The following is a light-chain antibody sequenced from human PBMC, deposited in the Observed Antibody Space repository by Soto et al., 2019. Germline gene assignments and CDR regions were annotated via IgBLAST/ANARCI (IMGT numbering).Light chain of an antibody. Sequence: EIVLTQSPVTLSFSPGERATLSCSASQNVDSNYLAWYQQKPGQAPRIIIFGASGRATGIPDRFSGGGSGTDFTLTISRLEPEDFAVYYCQQYGSSPPLTFGGGTKVDIK. V-gene: IGKV3-20*01. J-gene: IGKJ4*01. CDR1: QNVDSNY. CDR2: GAS. CDR3: QQYGSSPPLT.